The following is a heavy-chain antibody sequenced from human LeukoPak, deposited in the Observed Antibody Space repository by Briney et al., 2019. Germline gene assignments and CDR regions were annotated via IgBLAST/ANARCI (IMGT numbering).Heavy chain of an antibody. CDR2: ISSGSRTI. D-gene: IGHD1-1*01. J-gene: IGHJ4*02. Sequence: GGSLRLSCAASGFTLGSYSMNWVRQAPGKGLEWISYISSGSRTIYYADSVEGRLTVSRDNAKNSLYLQMNSLRAEDTAVYYCAKRKVSREYYFDYWGQGTLVTVSS. V-gene: IGHV3-48*01. CDR3: AKRKVSREYYFDY. CDR1: GFTLGSYS.